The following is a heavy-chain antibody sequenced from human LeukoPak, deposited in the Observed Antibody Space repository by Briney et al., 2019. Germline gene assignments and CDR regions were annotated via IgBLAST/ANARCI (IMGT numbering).Heavy chain of an antibody. CDR3: ARHTSKGYCSSTSCYSLYEYFQH. D-gene: IGHD2-2*01. CDR1: GYTFTSYY. CDR2: INPSGGST. Sequence: ASVKVSCKASGYTFTSYYMHWVRQAPGQGLEWMGIINPSGGSTSYAQKFQGRVTMTRDTSTSTVYMELSSLRSEDTAVYYCARHTSKGYCSSTSCYSLYEYFQHWGQGTLVTVSS. J-gene: IGHJ1*01. V-gene: IGHV1-46*01.